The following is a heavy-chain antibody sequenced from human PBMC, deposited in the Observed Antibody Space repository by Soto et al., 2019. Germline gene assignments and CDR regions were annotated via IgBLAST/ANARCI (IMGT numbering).Heavy chain of an antibody. CDR1: GGTFSSYA. CDR2: IIPIFGTA. CDR3: ARDVELRSRSFYYYYYYGMDV. V-gene: IGHV1-69*06. J-gene: IGHJ6*02. Sequence: SVKVSCKASGGTFSSYAISWVRQAPGQGLEWMGGIIPIFGTANYAQKFQGRVTITADKSTSTAYMELSSLRSEDTAVYYCARDVELRSRSFYYYYYYGMDVWGQGTTVTVSS. D-gene: IGHD1-7*01.